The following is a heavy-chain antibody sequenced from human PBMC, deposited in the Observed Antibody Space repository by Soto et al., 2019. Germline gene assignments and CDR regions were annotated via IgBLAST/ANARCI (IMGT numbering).Heavy chain of an antibody. Sequence: ASVKVSCKASGNTLTSYDINWVRQATGHGLEWMGWINPNSGNIGYAQKFQGRVTMTRDTAIRTAYMEVSRLRSDDTAVYYCARGRASGSYYLLDYWGQGTLVTVSS. V-gene: IGHV1-8*01. J-gene: IGHJ4*02. CDR2: INPNSGNI. CDR3: ARGRASGSYYLLDY. D-gene: IGHD3-10*01. CDR1: GNTLTSYD.